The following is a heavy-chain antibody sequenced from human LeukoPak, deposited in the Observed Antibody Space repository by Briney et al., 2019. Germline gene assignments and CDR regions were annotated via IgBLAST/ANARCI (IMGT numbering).Heavy chain of an antibody. CDR3: AKGPYSGYSTHLDP. D-gene: IGHD5-12*01. CDR1: GFTVSTYY. J-gene: IGHJ5*02. Sequence: GGSLRLSCAASGFTVSTYYMTWVRQAPGKGLECVSGISGGSENTFYADSVKGRFTISRDNSRNTLYLQMYGLRADDTALYFCAKGPYSGYSTHLDPWGQGTRVTVSS. CDR2: ISGGSENT. V-gene: IGHV3-23*01.